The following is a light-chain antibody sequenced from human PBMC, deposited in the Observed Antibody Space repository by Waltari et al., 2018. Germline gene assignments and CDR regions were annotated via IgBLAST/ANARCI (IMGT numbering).Light chain of an antibody. CDR2: DVR. CDR1: SSDVGGYNY. J-gene: IGLJ2*01. V-gene: IGLV2-14*03. CDR3: SSYTSSSTVV. Sequence: QSALTQPASVSGSPGQSITISCTGTSSDVGGYNYVSWYQQHPGKAPKLMIYDVRNRPSGVYNRFSGSKSGNTASLTISGLQAEDEADYYCSSYTSSSTVVFGGGTKLTVL.